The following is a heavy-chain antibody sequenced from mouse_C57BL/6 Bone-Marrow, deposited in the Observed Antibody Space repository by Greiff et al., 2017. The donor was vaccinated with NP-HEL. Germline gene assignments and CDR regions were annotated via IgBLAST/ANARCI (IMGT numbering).Heavy chain of an antibody. CDR3: ARAFYYGYDGVDY. Sequence: VQLQQSGPGLVKPSQSLSLTCSVTGYSITSGYYWNWIRQFPGNKLEWMGYISYDGSNNYNPSLKNRISITRDTSKNQFFLKLNSVTTEDTATYYCARAFYYGYDGVDYWGQGTTLTVSS. V-gene: IGHV3-6*01. CDR2: ISYDGSN. CDR1: GYSITSGYY. D-gene: IGHD2-2*01. J-gene: IGHJ2*01.